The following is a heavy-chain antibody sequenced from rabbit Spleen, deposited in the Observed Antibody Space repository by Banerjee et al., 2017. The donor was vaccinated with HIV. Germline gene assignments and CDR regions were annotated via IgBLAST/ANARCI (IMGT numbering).Heavy chain of an antibody. CDR1: GFSFSTYYY. CDR3: ARDADNRGYDYFNL. D-gene: IGHD7-1*01. CDR2: IYTGSSGNT. V-gene: IGHV1S40*01. Sequence: QSLEESGGDLVKPGASLTLTCTASGFSFSTYYYMCWVRQAPGKGLELIGCIYTGSSGNTYYASWVNGRFSISKTSSTTVTLQMTSLTVADTATYFCARDADNRGYDYFNLWGQGTLVTVS. J-gene: IGHJ4*01.